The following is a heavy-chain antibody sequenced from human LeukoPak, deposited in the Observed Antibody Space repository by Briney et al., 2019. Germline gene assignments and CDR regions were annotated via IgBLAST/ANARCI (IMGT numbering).Heavy chain of an antibody. Sequence: PSETLSLTCTVSGGSISSSSYYWGWIRQPPGKGLEWIGSIYYSGSTYYNPSLKSRVTISVDTSKNQFSLKLSSVTAADTAVYYCARENKDYYDSSGYYHDYWGQGTLVTVSS. CDR2: IYYSGST. J-gene: IGHJ4*02. V-gene: IGHV4-39*07. D-gene: IGHD3-22*01. CDR3: ARENKDYYDSSGYYHDY. CDR1: GGSISSSSYY.